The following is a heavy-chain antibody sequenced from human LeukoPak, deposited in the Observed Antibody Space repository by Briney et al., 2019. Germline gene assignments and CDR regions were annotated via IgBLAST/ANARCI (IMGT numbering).Heavy chain of an antibody. J-gene: IGHJ3*02. CDR2: INSDGSST. Sequence: GGSLRLSCAATGFTFSSYWMHWVRQAPGKGLVWVSRINSDGSSTGYADSVKGRFTISRDNSKNTLYLQMNSLRAEDTAVYYCAKDAPKYYYDSSGYHDAFHIWGQGTMVTVSS. D-gene: IGHD3-22*01. CDR1: GFTFSSYW. V-gene: IGHV3-74*01. CDR3: AKDAPKYYYDSSGYHDAFHI.